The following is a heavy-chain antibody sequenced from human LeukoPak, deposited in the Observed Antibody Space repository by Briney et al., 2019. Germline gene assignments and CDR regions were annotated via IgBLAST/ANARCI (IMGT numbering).Heavy chain of an antibody. Sequence: GASVKVSCKASGYTFTSYAMRWVRQAPGQRLEWMGWINAGNGNTKYSQKFQGRVTITRDTSASTAYTELSSLRSEDTAVYYCARLYCSSTSCHGDDYWGQGTLVTVSS. D-gene: IGHD2-2*01. V-gene: IGHV1-3*01. J-gene: IGHJ4*02. CDR2: INAGNGNT. CDR1: GYTFTSYA. CDR3: ARLYCSSTSCHGDDY.